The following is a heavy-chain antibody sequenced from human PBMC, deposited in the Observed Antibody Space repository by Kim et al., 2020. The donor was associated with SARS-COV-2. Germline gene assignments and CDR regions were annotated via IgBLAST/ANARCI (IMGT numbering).Heavy chain of an antibody. J-gene: IGHJ6*02. CDR1: GFTFSNAW. CDR2: IKSKTDGGTT. CDR3: TTDLSLPYMVRGVRSYGMDV. V-gene: IGHV3-15*01. D-gene: IGHD3-10*01. Sequence: GGSLRLSCAASGFTFSNAWMSWVRQAPGKGLEWVGRIKSKTDGGTTDYAAPVKGRFTISRDDSKNTLYLQMNSLKTEDTAVYYCTTDLSLPYMVRGVRSYGMDVWGQGTTVTVSS.